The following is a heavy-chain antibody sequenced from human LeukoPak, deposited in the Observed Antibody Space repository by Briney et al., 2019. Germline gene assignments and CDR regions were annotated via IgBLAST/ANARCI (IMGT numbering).Heavy chain of an antibody. Sequence: GTSVTLSCAASVFFFSSNRIYWVRHAPCKGLEWVERIWYEGNNKKYADSVKGRITISRDNSKNTLYLEMNSLRADDTAVYYCARGWGSSVYASAFDIWGQGTMVTISS. J-gene: IGHJ3*02. CDR1: VFFFSSNR. V-gene: IGHV3-33*01. CDR3: ARGWGSSVYASAFDI. CDR2: IWYEGNNK. D-gene: IGHD3-22*01.